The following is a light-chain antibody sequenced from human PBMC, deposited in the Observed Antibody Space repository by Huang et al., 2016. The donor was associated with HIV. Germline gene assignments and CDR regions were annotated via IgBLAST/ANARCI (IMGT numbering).Light chain of an antibody. CDR2: TAS. CDR3: LQDYTYPWT. CDR1: QDIGND. J-gene: IGKJ1*01. Sequence: AIQMTQSPASLSASVGDRVTITCRASQDIGNDLGWYQQRLGKVPKLLVSTASHLQSGVPSRFTGSGSGTHFTLTISGLQPEDFATYYCLQDYTYPWTFGQGTKVEI. V-gene: IGKV1-6*01.